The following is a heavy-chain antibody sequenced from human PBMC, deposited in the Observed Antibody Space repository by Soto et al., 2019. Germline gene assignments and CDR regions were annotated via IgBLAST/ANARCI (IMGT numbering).Heavy chain of an antibody. CDR1: GFTFTSYG. Sequence: EVQLLQSGGGLVQPGGSLELSCAASGFTFTSYGMSWVRQAPGKGLEWVSAVGSGDNTFYADSVKGRFTISRDHFKNTLYLLMNSLRADDTAVYYCALEAVAAPWDLRFDYWGQGAVVTVSS. V-gene: IGHV3-23*01. J-gene: IGHJ4*02. CDR3: ALEAVAAPWDLRFDY. D-gene: IGHD6-19*01. CDR2: VGSGDNT.